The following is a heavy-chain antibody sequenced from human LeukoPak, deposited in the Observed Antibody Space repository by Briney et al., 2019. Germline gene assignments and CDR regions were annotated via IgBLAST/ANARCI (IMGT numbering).Heavy chain of an antibody. Sequence: GGSLRLSCAASGFSFSDHFMDWVRQAPGKGLEWVGRIKNKANSYITQYAASMEGRFTISRDDSKNSLYLQMSSLKTEDTAMYYCASIRGTLGYWGQGTVVTVSS. CDR3: ASIRGTLGY. D-gene: IGHD1-26*01. J-gene: IGHJ4*02. CDR1: GFSFSDHF. CDR2: IKNKANSYIT. V-gene: IGHV3-72*01.